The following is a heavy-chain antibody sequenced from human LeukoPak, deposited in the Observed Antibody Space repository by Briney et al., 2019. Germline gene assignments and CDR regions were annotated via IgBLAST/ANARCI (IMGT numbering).Heavy chain of an antibody. CDR3: ARVATSSWFGYYMDV. Sequence: PSGTLSLTCTVSGGSISSYYWSWIRQPPGKGLEWIGYIYYSGSTNYNPSLKSRVTISIDTSKNQFSLKLSSVTAADTAVYYCARVATSSWFGYYMDVWGKGTTVTVSS. J-gene: IGHJ6*03. D-gene: IGHD6-13*01. V-gene: IGHV4-59*01. CDR1: GGSISSYY. CDR2: IYYSGST.